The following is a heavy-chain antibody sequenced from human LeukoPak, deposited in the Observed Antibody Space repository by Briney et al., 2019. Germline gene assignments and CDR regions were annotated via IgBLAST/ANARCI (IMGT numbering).Heavy chain of an antibody. D-gene: IGHD4-17*01. J-gene: IGHJ4*02. CDR2: IYHSGST. CDR3: ARQSGDFDY. V-gene: IGHV4-38-2*01. CDR1: GYSISSGYY. Sequence: PSETLSLTCAVSGYSISSGYYWGWIRQPPGKGPEWIGSIYHSGSTYYNPSLKSRVTISVDTSKNQFSLKLRSVTAADTAVYYCARQSGDFDYWGRGTLVTVSS.